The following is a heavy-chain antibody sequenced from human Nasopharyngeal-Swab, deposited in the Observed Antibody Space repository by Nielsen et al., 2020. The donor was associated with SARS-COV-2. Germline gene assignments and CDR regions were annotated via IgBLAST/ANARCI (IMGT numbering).Heavy chain of an antibody. CDR1: GGSFSDYY. V-gene: IGHV4-34*01. CDR2: VNHSGST. Sequence: SETLSLTCAVYGGSFSDYYWGWIRQPPGKGLEWMGAVNHSGSTNYTPSLKSRVTISVDTSKNQFSLKLNSVTAADTAVYYCGRGIPPSGRWGSYYYGMDVWGQGTTVTVSS. J-gene: IGHJ6*02. D-gene: IGHD3-10*01. CDR3: GRGIPPSGRWGSYYYGMDV.